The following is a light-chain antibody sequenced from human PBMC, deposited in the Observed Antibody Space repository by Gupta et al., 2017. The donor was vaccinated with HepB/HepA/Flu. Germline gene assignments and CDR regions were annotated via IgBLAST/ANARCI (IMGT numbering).Light chain of an antibody. J-gene: IGLJ2*01. CDR2: DVN. CDR3: SSFTSTTTTLVV. V-gene: IGLV2-14*03. CDR1: SSDVGGYNS. Sequence: QSALTQPASVSGSPGQSLTISCTGTSSDVGGYNSVAWYQQYSGKAPKLLIYDVNVRPSGISTRFSGSKSGNSASLTISGLQTEDEADYCCSSFTSTTTTLVVFGGGTKLTVL.